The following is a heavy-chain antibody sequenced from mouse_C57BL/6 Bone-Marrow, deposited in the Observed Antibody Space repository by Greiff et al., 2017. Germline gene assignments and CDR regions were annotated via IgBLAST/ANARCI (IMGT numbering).Heavy chain of an antibody. D-gene: IGHD1-1*01. CDR1: GYSITSGYY. V-gene: IGHV3-6*01. J-gene: IGHJ4*01. CDR2: ISYDGSN. Sequence: EVKLQESGPGLVKPSQSLSLTCSVTGYSITSGYYWNWIRQFPGNKLEWMGYISYDGSNNYNPSLKNRISITRDTSKNQFFLKLNSVTTEDTATYYCARAHYYGSERDYAMDYWGQGTSVTVSS. CDR3: ARAHYYGSERDYAMDY.